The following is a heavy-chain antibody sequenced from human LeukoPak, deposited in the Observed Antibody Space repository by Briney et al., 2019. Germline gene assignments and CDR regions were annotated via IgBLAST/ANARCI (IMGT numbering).Heavy chain of an antibody. CDR2: IYPGDSDT. V-gene: IGHV5-51*01. CDR1: GYSFSTYW. D-gene: IGHD1-26*01. CDR3: ARDAIVGATQGYFDL. Sequence: GESLKISCKGSGYSFSTYWIGWVRQMPGKGLEWMGIIYPGDSDTRYSPSFQGQVTIPADKSINTAYLQWSNLKASDTAMYFCARDAIVGATQGYFDLWGRGTLVTVSS. J-gene: IGHJ2*01.